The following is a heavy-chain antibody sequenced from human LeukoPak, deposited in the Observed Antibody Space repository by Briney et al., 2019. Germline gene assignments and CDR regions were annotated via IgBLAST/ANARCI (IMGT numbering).Heavy chain of an antibody. Sequence: ASVKVSCKASGYTFTSYDINWVRQATGQGLEWMGWMNPNSGNTGYAQKFQGRVTMTRNTSISTAYMELSSLRSEDTAVYYRARLGLWFGELLPDYWGQGTLVTVSS. J-gene: IGHJ4*02. CDR3: ARLGLWFGELLPDY. D-gene: IGHD3-10*01. CDR2: MNPNSGNT. CDR1: GYTFTSYD. V-gene: IGHV1-8*01.